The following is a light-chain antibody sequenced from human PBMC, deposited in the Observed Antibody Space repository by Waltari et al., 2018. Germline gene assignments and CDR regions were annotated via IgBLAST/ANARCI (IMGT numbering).Light chain of an antibody. J-gene: IGLJ2*01. CDR2: DDS. CDR1: NSGRKS. CDR3: QVWDSSSDHVV. V-gene: IGLV3-21*03. Sequence: SYVLTQPPSVSVAPGKTARITGGGNNSGRKSVHWYQQKPGQAPVLVVYDDSDWPSGIPERFSGSNSGNTATLTSSRVEAGDEADYYCQVWDSSSDHVVFGGGTKLTVL.